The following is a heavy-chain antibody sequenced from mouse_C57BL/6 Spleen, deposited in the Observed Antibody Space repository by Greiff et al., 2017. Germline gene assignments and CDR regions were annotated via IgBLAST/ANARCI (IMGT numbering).Heavy chain of an antibody. J-gene: IGHJ3*01. D-gene: IGHD1-1*01. CDR1: GYTFTSYW. CDR3: ARGVVATRFAY. Sequence: VQLQQPGAELVKPGASVKLSCKASGYTFTSYWMQWVKQRPGQGLEWIGEIDPSDSYTNYNQKFKGKATLTVDTSSSTAYMQLSSLTSEDSAVYYCARGVVATRFAYWGQGTLVTVSA. CDR2: IDPSDSYT. V-gene: IGHV1-50*01.